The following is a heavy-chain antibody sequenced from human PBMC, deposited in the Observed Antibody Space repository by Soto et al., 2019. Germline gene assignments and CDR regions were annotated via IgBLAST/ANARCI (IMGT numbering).Heavy chain of an antibody. CDR3: AKSLKRVFGVVIALQRFDH. V-gene: IGHV3-23*01. CDR1: GFTFSSYA. Sequence: GGSLRLSCAASGFTFSSYAMSWVRQAPGKGLEWVSAISGSGGSIYYADSVKGRFTISRDNSKNTLYLRMNSLRAEDTAVYYCAKSLKRVFGVVIALQRFDHSCQAPLVTV. J-gene: IGHJ4*02. CDR2: ISGSGGSI. D-gene: IGHD3-3*01.